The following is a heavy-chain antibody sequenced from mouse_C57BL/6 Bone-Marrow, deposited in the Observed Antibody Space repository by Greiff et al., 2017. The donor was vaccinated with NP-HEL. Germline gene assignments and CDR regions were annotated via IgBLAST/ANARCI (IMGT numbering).Heavy chain of an antibody. D-gene: IGHD1-1*01. V-gene: IGHV3-6*01. CDR3: VRVITTVVARGAMDY. CDR1: GYSITSGYY. J-gene: IGHJ4*01. CDR2: ISYDGSN. Sequence: EVKLLESGPGLVKPSQSLSLTCSVTGYSITSGYYWNWIRQFPGNKLEWMGYISYDGSNNYNPSLKNRISITRDTSKNQFFLKLNSVTTEDTATYYCVRVITTVVARGAMDYWGQGTSVTVSS.